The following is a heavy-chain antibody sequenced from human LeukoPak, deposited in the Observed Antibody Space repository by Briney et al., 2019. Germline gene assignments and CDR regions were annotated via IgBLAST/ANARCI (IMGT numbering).Heavy chain of an antibody. D-gene: IGHD1-7*01. Sequence: PSETLSLTCTVSGGSISSGGYSWSWIRQHPGKGLEWIGYIYYSGSTYYNPSLKSRVTISVDTSKNQFSLKLSSVTAADTAVYYCARGTGTTPNAFDIWGQGTMVTVSS. CDR3: ARGTGTTPNAFDI. CDR2: IYYSGST. CDR1: GGSISSGGYS. J-gene: IGHJ3*02. V-gene: IGHV4-31*03.